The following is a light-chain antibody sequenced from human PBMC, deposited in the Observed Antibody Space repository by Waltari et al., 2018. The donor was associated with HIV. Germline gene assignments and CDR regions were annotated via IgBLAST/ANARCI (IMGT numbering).Light chain of an antibody. CDR1: QKIKQW. V-gene: IGKV1-5*03. CDR2: QAS. Sequence: DTQMTQSPSTLSAAVGDTLTITCRASQKIKQWLAWYRQKVGQAPKLLVYQASILQTGVPSRISGTGSGTEFSLTITSLQPDDVATYYCQQYNSYPWTFGQGTKVDIK. J-gene: IGKJ1*01. CDR3: QQYNSYPWT.